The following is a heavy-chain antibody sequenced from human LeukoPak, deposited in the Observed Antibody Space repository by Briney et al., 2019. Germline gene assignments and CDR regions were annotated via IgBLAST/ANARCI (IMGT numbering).Heavy chain of an antibody. CDR2: IDPSDSYT. J-gene: IGHJ4*02. CDR3: ARSFTYYDILTGYSN. Sequence: PGESLKISCKGSGYSFTSYWISWVRQMPGKGLEWMGRIDPSDSYTNYSPSFQGHVTISADKSISTAYLQWSSLKASDTAMYYCARSFTYYDILTGYSNWGQGTLVTVSS. CDR1: GYSFTSYW. D-gene: IGHD3-9*01. V-gene: IGHV5-10-1*01.